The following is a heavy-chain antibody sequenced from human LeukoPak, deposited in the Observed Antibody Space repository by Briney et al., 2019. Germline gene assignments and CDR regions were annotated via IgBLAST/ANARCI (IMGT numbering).Heavy chain of an antibody. CDR3: ARVPITMVRGVIWWFDP. J-gene: IGHJ5*02. D-gene: IGHD3-10*01. CDR2: INPNSGGT. CDR1: GYTFTCYY. Sequence: ASVKVSCKASGYTFTCYYMHWVRQAPGQGLEWMGWINPNSGGTNYAQKFQGRVTMTRDTSISTAYMEPSRLRSDDTAVYYCARVPITMVRGVIWWFDPWGQGTLVTVSS. V-gene: IGHV1-2*02.